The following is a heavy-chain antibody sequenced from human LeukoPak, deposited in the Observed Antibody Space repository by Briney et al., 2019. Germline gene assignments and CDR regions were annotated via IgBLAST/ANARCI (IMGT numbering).Heavy chain of an antibody. D-gene: IGHD3-3*01. CDR3: AGGYNDFWSGSQFVS. CDR1: GFIFSGHV. Sequence: GGSLRLSCAASGFIFSGHVMHWVRQAPGKGLEWVSLISYDGSNKDYADSVKGRFTISRDNSKNTLYLQMNGLRAEDTAVYYCAGGYNDFWSGSQFVSWGQGTLVIVSS. V-gene: IGHV3-30-3*01. J-gene: IGHJ4*02. CDR2: ISYDGSNK.